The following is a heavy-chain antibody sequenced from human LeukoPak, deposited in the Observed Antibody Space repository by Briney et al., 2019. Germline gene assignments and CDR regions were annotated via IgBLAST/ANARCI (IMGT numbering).Heavy chain of an antibody. CDR2: INHSGST. CDR3: ARRRQLPPAHYYYMDV. V-gene: IGHV4-34*01. J-gene: IGHJ6*03. Sequence: KPSETLSLTCAVYGGSFSGYYWSWIRQPPGKGLEWIGEINHSGSTNYNPSLKSRVTISVDTFKNQFSLKLSSVTAADTAVYYCARRRQLPPAHYYYMDVWGKGTTVTVSS. D-gene: IGHD6-6*01. CDR1: GGSFSGYY.